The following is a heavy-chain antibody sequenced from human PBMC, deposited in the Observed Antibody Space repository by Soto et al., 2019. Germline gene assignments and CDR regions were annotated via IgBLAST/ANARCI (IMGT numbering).Heavy chain of an antibody. CDR2: IWYDGSNK. Sequence: QVQLVESGGGVVQPGRSLRLSCAASGFTFSSYGMHWVRQAPGKGLEWVAVIWYDGSNKYYADSVKGRFTISRDNSKNTLYLQMNSLRAEDTAVYYCASGIQLRYGMDVWGQGTTVTVSS. J-gene: IGHJ6*02. V-gene: IGHV3-33*01. CDR3: ASGIQLRYGMDV. D-gene: IGHD5-18*01. CDR1: GFTFSSYG.